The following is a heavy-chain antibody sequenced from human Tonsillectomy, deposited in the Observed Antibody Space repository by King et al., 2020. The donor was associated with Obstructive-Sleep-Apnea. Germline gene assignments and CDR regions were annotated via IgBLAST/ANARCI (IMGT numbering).Heavy chain of an antibody. CDR1: GASISSYY. CDR2: IYYSGST. CDR3: ARRLGSSGWFFFDP. D-gene: IGHD6-19*01. Sequence: QLQESGPGLVKPSETLSLTCTVSGASISSYYWSWIRQPPGKGLEWIGYIYYSGSTNYNPSLKSRVTISVDTSKNQFSLKLRSVPAADTAVYYCARRLGSSGWFFFDPWGQGALVTVSS. V-gene: IGHV4-59*08. J-gene: IGHJ5*02.